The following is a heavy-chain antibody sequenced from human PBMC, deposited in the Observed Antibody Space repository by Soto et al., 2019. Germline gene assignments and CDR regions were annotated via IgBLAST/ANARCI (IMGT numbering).Heavy chain of an antibody. J-gene: IGHJ5*02. CDR2: MNPNSGNT. CDR3: ARGRSRAVAGYCWFDP. D-gene: IGHD6-19*01. CDR1: GYTFTSYD. Sequence: QVQLVQSGAEVKKPGASVKVSCKASGYTFTSYDINWVRQATGQGLEWMGWMNPNSGNTGYAQKFQGRVTMTSNTCISTAYMELSSLRSEDTAVYYCARGRSRAVAGYCWFDPWGQGTLVTVSS. V-gene: IGHV1-8*01.